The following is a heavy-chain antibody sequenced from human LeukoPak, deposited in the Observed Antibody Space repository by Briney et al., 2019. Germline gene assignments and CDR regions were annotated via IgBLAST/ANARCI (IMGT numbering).Heavy chain of an antibody. CDR2: IIPILGIA. J-gene: IGHJ6*02. CDR3: ARDGTSSSSWYQYYYYGMDV. D-gene: IGHD6-13*01. Sequence: SVKVSCKASGGTFSSYAISWVRQAPGQGLEWMGRIIPILGIANYAQKFQGRVTITADKSTSTAYMELSSLRSEDTAVYYCARDGTSSSSWYQYYYYGMDVWGQGTTVTVSS. CDR1: GGTFSSYA. V-gene: IGHV1-69*04.